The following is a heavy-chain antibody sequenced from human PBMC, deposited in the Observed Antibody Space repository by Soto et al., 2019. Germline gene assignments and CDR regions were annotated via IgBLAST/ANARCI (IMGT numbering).Heavy chain of an antibody. CDR1: GGSISSYY. V-gene: IGHV4-59*01. J-gene: IGHJ4*02. CDR3: ARSDGRY. Sequence: SETLSLTCAVSGGSISSYYWSWIRQPPGKGLEWIGYIYYSGSTNYNPPLKSRVTISVDTSKNQFSLKLSSVTAADTAVYYCARSDGRYWGQGTLVTVSS. CDR2: IYYSGST.